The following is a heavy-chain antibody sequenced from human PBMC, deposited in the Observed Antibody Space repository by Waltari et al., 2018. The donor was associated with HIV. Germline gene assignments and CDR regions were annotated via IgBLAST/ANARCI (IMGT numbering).Heavy chain of an antibody. CDR1: GGTFSSYT. V-gene: IGHV1-69*02. CDR3: ARVYYYYYYGMDV. J-gene: IGHJ6*02. Sequence: QVQLVQSGAEVKKPGSSVKVSCTASGGTFSSYTISWVRQAPGQGLEWRGRIIPILGIANYAQKFQGRVTITADKSTSTAYMELSSLRSEDTAVYYCARVYYYYYYGMDVWGQGTTVTVSS. CDR2: IIPILGIA.